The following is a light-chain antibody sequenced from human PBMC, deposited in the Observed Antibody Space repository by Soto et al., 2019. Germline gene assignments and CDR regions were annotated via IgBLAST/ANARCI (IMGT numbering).Light chain of an antibody. CDR2: DAS. J-gene: IGKJ3*01. Sequence: AIQLTQSPSSLSASVGDRVTITCRASQGISSALAWYQQKPGKAPKLLIYDASILESGVPSRFSGSGSGTDFTLTISSLQPEDFATYYCQQFNSYPQGFTFGPGTKVDIK. CDR1: QGISSA. V-gene: IGKV1-13*02. CDR3: QQFNSYPQGFT.